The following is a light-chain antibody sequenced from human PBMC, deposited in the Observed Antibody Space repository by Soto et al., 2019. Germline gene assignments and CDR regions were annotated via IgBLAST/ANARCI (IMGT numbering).Light chain of an antibody. J-gene: IGKJ1*01. V-gene: IGKV3-15*01. CDR2: GAS. CDR1: QTVSSN. Sequence: EIVLTQSTGTVSFAPWDRATLSFSASQTVSSNLAWYQQKPGQAPRLLIYGASTRATGIPARFSGSGSGTEFTLTISSLQSEDFAVYYCQQYNDWPRTFGQGTKADI. CDR3: QQYNDWPRT.